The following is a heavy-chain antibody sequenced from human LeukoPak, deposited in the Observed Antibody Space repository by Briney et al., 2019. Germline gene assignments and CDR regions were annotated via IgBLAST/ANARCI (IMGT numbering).Heavy chain of an antibody. V-gene: IGHV3-30*02. CDR3: AELGITMIGSV. J-gene: IGHJ6*04. CDR1: GFTLSSYG. CDR2: IRYDGSNK. Sequence: GGSLRLSCAASGFTLSSYGMRWVRQAPGKGLEWVAFIRYDGSNKYYAGSVKGQFTIPRDNAKNPPYLQLNSLRAEAPAVYYCAELGITMIGSVWSKGTTVTISS. D-gene: IGHD3-10*02.